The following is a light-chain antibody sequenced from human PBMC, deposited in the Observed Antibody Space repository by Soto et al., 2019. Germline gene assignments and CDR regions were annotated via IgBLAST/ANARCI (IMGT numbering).Light chain of an antibody. CDR3: QKSYSTPPT. J-gene: IGKJ1*01. CDR2: AAS. V-gene: IGKV1-39*01. Sequence: DIQMTQSPSSLSASVGDRVTITCRASQSITSYLNWYQQKPGKATKLLIYAASSLQSGVTSRFSGSGSGTDFTLTISSLQPEDFATYYCQKSYSTPPTFGQGTKVDI. CDR1: QSITSY.